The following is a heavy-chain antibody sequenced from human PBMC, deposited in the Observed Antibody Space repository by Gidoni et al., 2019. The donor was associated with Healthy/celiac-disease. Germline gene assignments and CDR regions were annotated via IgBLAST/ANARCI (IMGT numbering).Heavy chain of an antibody. CDR2: IWYDGSNK. Sequence: QVQLVESGGGVVQPGRSLRLSCAASRFTFSSYGMHWVRQAPGKGLEWVAVIWYDGSNKYYADSVKGRFTISRDNSKNTLYLQMNSLRAEDTAVYYCARESYGSGSYFPDYWGQGTLVTVSS. V-gene: IGHV3-33*01. CDR1: RFTFSSYG. CDR3: ARESYGSGSYFPDY. J-gene: IGHJ4*02. D-gene: IGHD3-10*01.